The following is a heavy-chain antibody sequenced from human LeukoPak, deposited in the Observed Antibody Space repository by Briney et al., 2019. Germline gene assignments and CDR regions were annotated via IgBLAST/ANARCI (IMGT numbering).Heavy chain of an antibody. J-gene: IGHJ5*02. D-gene: IGHD3-10*01. Sequence: GGSLRLSCAASGFTFRSYWMTWVRQSPGKGLEWVANIKQDGSESYHVDSVKGRFTISRDNAKDSLYLEMNSLRAEDTAVYYCARGGQAGTGDLWGQGTLVTVSS. CDR1: GFTFRSYW. CDR2: IKQDGSES. V-gene: IGHV3-7*01. CDR3: ARGGQAGTGDL.